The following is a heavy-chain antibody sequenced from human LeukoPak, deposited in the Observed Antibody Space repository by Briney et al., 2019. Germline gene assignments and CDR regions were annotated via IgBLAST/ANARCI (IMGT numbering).Heavy chain of an antibody. CDR1: GGSISSSY. D-gene: IGHD3-22*01. CDR2: IYYSAST. V-gene: IGHV4-59*01. Sequence: SETLSLACTVSGGSISSSYWSWIRQPPGKGLEWIGYIYYSASTNYNPSLKSRVTISVDTSKNQFSLKLSSMTAADTAVYYCARSAYYYDGSHYYYFDYWGQGTLVTVSS. CDR3: ARSAYYYDGSHYYYFDY. J-gene: IGHJ4*02.